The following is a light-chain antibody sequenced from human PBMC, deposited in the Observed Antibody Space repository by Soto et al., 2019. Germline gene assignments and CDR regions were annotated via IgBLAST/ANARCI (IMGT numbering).Light chain of an antibody. CDR3: SSYTSSSTVV. Sequence: QSALTQPASVSGSPGQSITISCTGTRTDVGGYNYVSWYQQHPGKAPKLMIYAVSNRPSGVSNRFSGSKSGNTASLTISGLRAEDEADYYCSSYTSSSTVVFGGGTKLTVL. CDR1: RTDVGGYNY. CDR2: AVS. V-gene: IGLV2-14*01. J-gene: IGLJ2*01.